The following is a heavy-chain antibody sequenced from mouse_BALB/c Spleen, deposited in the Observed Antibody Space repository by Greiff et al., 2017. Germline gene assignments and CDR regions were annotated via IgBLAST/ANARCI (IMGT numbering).Heavy chain of an antibody. V-gene: IGHV2-2*02. Sequence: VQLQESGPGLVQPSQSLSITCTASGFSFTSYGVHWVRQSPGKGLEWLGVIWSGGSTDYHAAFISRLCISKDNSKSQVFFKMNSLQANDTAICYCACYRYDDWGFAYWGQGTLVTVSA. D-gene: IGHD2-14*01. CDR2: IWSGGST. J-gene: IGHJ3*01. CDR1: GFSFTSYG. CDR3: ACYRYDDWGFAY.